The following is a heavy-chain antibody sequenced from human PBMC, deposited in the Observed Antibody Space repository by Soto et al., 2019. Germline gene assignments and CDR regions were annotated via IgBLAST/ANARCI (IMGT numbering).Heavy chain of an antibody. J-gene: IGHJ6*02. CDR2: ISYDGDNK. CDR1: GFTFRNYA. D-gene: IGHD3-16*01. V-gene: IGHV3-30-3*01. CDR3: ARPWGQLSTYYYGMDT. Sequence: QVQLVESGGGVVQPGRSLTLSCAASGFTFRNYAMHWVSQAPGKGLEWVATISYDGDNKYYTDSVKGPFTISRDNSKNTLYLQMNSLRPEDTAVYYCARPWGQLSTYYYGMDTWGQGTTVTVSS.